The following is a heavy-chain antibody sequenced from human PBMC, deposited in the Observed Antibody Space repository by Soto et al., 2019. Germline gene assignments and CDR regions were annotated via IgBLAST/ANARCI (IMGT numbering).Heavy chain of an antibody. CDR2: ISSGSSTI. CDR3: ARERGYCTSTSCPTHFDY. CDR1: GFTFSSVS. D-gene: IGHD2-2*01. V-gene: IGHV3-48*01. Sequence: EVQLVESGGGLVHPGGSLRLSCAASGFTFSSVSLNWVRQAPGKGREWVSSISSGSSTIYYAGSVKGRFTISRDNAKSSMYLQMNSLRAEDTAMYYCARERGYCTSTSCPTHFDYWGQGTLVTVSS. J-gene: IGHJ4*02.